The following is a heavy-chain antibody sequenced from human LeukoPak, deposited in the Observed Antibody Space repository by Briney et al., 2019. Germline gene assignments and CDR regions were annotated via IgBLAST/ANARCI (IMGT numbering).Heavy chain of an antibody. Sequence: ASVKVSCKASGGTFSSYAISWVRQAPGQGLEWMGWISAYNGNTNYAQKFQSRGTMTTDTSTSTAYMELRSLRSDDTAVYYCARSFAVVTPVGDYWGQGTLVTVSS. D-gene: IGHD4-23*01. V-gene: IGHV1-18*01. CDR3: ARSFAVVTPVGDY. CDR2: ISAYNGNT. J-gene: IGHJ4*02. CDR1: GGTFSSYA.